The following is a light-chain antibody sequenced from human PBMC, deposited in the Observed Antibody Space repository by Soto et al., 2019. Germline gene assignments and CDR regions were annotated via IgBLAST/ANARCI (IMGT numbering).Light chain of an antibody. CDR2: AAS. Sequence: DIQMTQSPSSLSASVGDRVTITCRASQTVTNYLNWFQQKPGKAPKLLIYAASSVQTGVPSRFSGSGSGTDFTLTISTLQPEDHATYYWQQTYTTPFTFDGGTKVEIK. CDR1: QTVTNY. J-gene: IGKJ4*01. CDR3: QQTYTTPFT. V-gene: IGKV1-39*01.